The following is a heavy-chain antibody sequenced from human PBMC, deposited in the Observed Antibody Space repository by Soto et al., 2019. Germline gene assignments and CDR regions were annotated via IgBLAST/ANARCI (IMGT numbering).Heavy chain of an antibody. CDR2: IIPIFGTA. J-gene: IGHJ4*02. V-gene: IGHV1-69*12. Sequence: QVQLVQSGAEVKKPGSSVKVSCKASGGTFSSYAISWVRQAPGQGLEWMGGIIPIFGTANYAQKFQGRVTITADESTSTAYMALSSLRSEDTAVYYCARDGYYYDSSGYYYYFDYWGQGPLVTVSS. D-gene: IGHD3-22*01. CDR1: GGTFSSYA. CDR3: ARDGYYYDSSGYYYYFDY.